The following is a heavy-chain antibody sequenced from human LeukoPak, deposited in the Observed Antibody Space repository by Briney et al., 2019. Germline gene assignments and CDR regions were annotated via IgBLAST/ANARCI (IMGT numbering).Heavy chain of an antibody. CDR3: ARGPAVGDV. CDR1: GGSFSGYY. D-gene: IGHD6-19*01. J-gene: IGHJ6*02. Sequence: PSETLSLTCAVYGGSFSGYYWSWIRQPPGKGLEWIGEINHSGSTNYNPSLKSRVTISVDTSKNQFSLKLSSVTAADTAVYYCARGPAVGDVWGQGTTVTVSS. V-gene: IGHV4-34*01. CDR2: INHSGST.